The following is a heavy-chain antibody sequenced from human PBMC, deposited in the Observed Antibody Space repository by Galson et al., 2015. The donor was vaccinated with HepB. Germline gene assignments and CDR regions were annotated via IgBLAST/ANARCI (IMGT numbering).Heavy chain of an antibody. J-gene: IGHJ6*02. CDR3: ARDLRTFGVVDDV. Sequence: SVKVSCKASGGTFSSYAISWVRQAPGQGLEWMGGIIPIFGTANYAQKFQGRVTITADESTSTTYMELSSLRSEDTAVYYCARDLRTFGVVDDVWGQGTTVTVSS. CDR2: IIPIFGTA. D-gene: IGHD3-3*01. CDR1: GGTFSSYA. V-gene: IGHV1-69*13.